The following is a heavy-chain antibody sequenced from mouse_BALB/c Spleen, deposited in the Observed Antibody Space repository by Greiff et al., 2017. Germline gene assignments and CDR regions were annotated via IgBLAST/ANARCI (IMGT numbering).Heavy chain of an antibody. J-gene: IGHJ3*01. CDR1: GYTFPSYW. D-gene: IGHD1-1*01. V-gene: IGHV1-7*01. CDR3: ARDLYYGSSYVCWFAY. Sequence: VKLQESGAELAKPGASVKMSCKASGYTFPSYWMHWVKQRPGQGLEWIGYINPSTGYTEYNQKFKDKATLTADKTSSTAYMQLSSLTSEDSAVYYCARDLYYGSSYVCWFAYWGQGTLVTVSA. CDR2: INPSTGYT.